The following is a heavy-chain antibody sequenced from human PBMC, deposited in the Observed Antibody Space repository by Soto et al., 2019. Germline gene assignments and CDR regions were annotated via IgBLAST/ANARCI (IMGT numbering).Heavy chain of an antibody. CDR2: INPNSGGT. V-gene: IGHV1-2*04. J-gene: IGHJ4*02. CDR3: ARDSGYCSSTSCYAEEPFDY. D-gene: IGHD2-2*01. Sequence: ASVKVSCKASGYTFTGYYMHWVRQAPGQGLEWMGWINPNSGGTNYAQKFQGWVTMTRDTSMSTAYMELSRLRSDDTAVYYCARDSGYCSSTSCYAEEPFDYWGQGTLVTVSS. CDR1: GYTFTGYY.